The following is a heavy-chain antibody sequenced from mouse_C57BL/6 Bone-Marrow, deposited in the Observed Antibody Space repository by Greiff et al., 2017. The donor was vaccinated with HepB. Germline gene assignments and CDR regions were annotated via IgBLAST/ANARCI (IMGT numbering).Heavy chain of an antibody. D-gene: IGHD2-4*01. Sequence: EVKVVESGGGLVQSGRSLRLSCATSGFTFSDFYMEWVRQAPGKGLEWIAASRNKANDYTTEYSASVKGRFIVSRDTSQSILYLQMNALRAEDTAIYYCAREGYYDYDGWYFDVWGTGTTVTVSS. J-gene: IGHJ1*03. CDR2: SRNKANDYTT. CDR3: AREGYYDYDGWYFDV. CDR1: GFTFSDFY. V-gene: IGHV7-1*01.